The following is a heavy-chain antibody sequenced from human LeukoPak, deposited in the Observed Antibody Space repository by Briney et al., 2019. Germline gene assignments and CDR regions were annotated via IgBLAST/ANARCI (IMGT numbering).Heavy chain of an antibody. Sequence: GGSLRLSCAASGFTFSIHWMNWVRQAPGKGLEWVASISSRSDYIYYADSVRGRFTVSRENAKNSLSLQMNTLRAEDTATYYCARAEASVTAFDFWGQGTLVTVSS. CDR1: GFTFSIHW. CDR2: ISSRSDYI. V-gene: IGHV3-21*01. CDR3: ARAEASVTAFDF. D-gene: IGHD2-21*02. J-gene: IGHJ4*02.